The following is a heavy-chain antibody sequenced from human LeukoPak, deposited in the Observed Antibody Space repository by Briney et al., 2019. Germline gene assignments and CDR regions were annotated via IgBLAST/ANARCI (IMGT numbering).Heavy chain of an antibody. CDR3: ARGRSSSYYYYYYMDV. D-gene: IGHD3-16*02. CDR1: GGSFSGYN. J-gene: IGHJ6*03. V-gene: IGHV4-34*01. Sequence: SETLSLTCAVYGGSFSGYNWSWIRQPPGKGLEWIGEINHSGSTNYNPSLKSRVTISVDTSKNQFSLKLSSVTAADTAVYYCARGRSSSYYYYYYMDVWGKGTTVTVSS. CDR2: INHSGST.